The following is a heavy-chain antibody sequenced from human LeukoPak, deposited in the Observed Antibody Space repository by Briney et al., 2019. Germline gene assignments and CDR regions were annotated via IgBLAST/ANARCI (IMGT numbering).Heavy chain of an antibody. CDR3: ARLTVTTIPLDYYGMDV. J-gene: IGHJ6*04. CDR2: INHSGST. V-gene: IGHV4-34*01. D-gene: IGHD4-17*01. Sequence: SETLSLTCAVYGGSFSGYYWSWIRQPPGKGLEWIGEINHSGSTNYNPSLKSRVTISVDTSKNQFSLKLSSVTAADTAVYYCARLTVTTIPLDYYGMDVWGKGTTVTVSS. CDR1: GGSFSGYY.